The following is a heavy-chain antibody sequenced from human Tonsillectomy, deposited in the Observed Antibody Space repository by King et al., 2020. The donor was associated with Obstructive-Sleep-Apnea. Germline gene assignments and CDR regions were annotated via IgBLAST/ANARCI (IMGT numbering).Heavy chain of an antibody. CDR1: GGTFSRYA. D-gene: IGHD4-17*01. V-gene: IGHV1-69*01. CDR2: IIPIFDIV. Sequence: VQLVESGAEVKKPGSSVKVSCKTSGGTFSRYAISWVRQAPGQGLEWMGGIIPIFDIVKYAQKLQGRVTITADESTSTAHMELSSLRSEDTAVYYCARAGHDYGDYSSFDYYYGMDVWGQGTTVTVSS. CDR3: ARAGHDYGDYSSFDYYYGMDV. J-gene: IGHJ6*02.